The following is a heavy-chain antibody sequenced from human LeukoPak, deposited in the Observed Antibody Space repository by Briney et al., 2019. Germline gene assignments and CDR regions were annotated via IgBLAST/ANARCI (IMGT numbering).Heavy chain of an antibody. CDR2: IHTSGST. Sequence: GSLTLSCAASGSTFSNYWMAWIRQPAGKGLEWIGRIHTSGSTNYNPSLRRRVSMSLDTSRNQFSLRLTPVTAADTAVYYCARGSGPYYDSSGYPYFDYWGQGTLVTVSS. CDR3: ARGSGPYYDSSGYPYFDY. D-gene: IGHD3-22*01. CDR1: GSTFSNYW. J-gene: IGHJ4*02. V-gene: IGHV4-4*07.